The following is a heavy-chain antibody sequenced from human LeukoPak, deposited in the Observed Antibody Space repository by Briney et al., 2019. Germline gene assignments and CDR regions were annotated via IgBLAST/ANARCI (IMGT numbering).Heavy chain of an antibody. CDR1: GFTFSDFS. CDR2: ISASGEST. V-gene: IGHV3-23*01. D-gene: IGHD3-9*01. Sequence: GGSLRLSCAASGFTFSDFSMSWVRQAPGKGLEWVSAISASGESTFYAASVKGRFTISRDNSKSTLYLQMNTLRDEDTALYYCAKANPYYNLLTGYCGAPDYWGQGTLVTVSS. J-gene: IGHJ4*02. CDR3: AKANPYYNLLTGYCGAPDY.